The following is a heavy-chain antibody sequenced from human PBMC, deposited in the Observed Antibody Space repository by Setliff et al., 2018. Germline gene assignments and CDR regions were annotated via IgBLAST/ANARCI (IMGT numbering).Heavy chain of an antibody. D-gene: IGHD2-21*02. Sequence: PGGSLRLSCAASGFTFSSYWMSWVRQAPGKGLEWVANIKQDGSEKYYVDSVKGRFTISRDNSKNTLNLQMNGLRAEDTAVYYCAKANAMVVTSHSYGMDVWGQGTTVTVSS. CDR1: GFTFSSYW. V-gene: IGHV3-7*01. CDR2: IKQDGSEK. CDR3: AKANAMVVTSHSYGMDV. J-gene: IGHJ6*02.